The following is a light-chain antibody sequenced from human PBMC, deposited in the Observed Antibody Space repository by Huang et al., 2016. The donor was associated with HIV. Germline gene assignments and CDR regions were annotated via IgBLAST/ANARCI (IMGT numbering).Light chain of an antibody. J-gene: IGKJ1*01. V-gene: IGKV3-20*01. CDR1: QSVSSGY. Sequence: EIVLTQSPGTLSLSPGERATLSCRASQSVSSGYLAWYQQKPGQAPRRLIYGALNRATGIPDRFSGSGSGTDFTLTISRLEPEDFAVYYCQQYGSSPWTFGQGTKVEIE. CDR3: QQYGSSPWT. CDR2: GAL.